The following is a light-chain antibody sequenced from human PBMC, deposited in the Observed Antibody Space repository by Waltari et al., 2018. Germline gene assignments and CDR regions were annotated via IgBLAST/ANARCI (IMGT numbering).Light chain of an antibody. J-gene: IGLJ2*01. CDR2: RDN. CDR1: RSNIGSIS. Sequence: QSVLTQPPSASGTPGQRVTISCSGSRSNIGSISVSWYQQLPGSAPKLLISRDNQRPSGVPYRFSGSKSGTSASLAISVLRSEDEADYYCAAWDDSLGGVVFGGGTKLTVL. V-gene: IGLV1-47*01. CDR3: AAWDDSLGGVV.